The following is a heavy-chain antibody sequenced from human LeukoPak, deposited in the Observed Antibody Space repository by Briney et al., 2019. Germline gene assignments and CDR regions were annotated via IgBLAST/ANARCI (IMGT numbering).Heavy chain of an antibody. CDR3: ARQGGDSSGSDY. CDR2: IYYSGST. V-gene: IGHV4-39*01. J-gene: IGHJ4*02. CDR1: GGSISSSSYY. D-gene: IGHD3-22*01. Sequence: SETPSLTCTVSGGSISSSSYYWGWIRQPPGKGLEWIGSIYYSGSTYYNPSLKSRVTISVDTSKNQFSLKLSSVTAADTAVYYCARQGGDSSGSDYWGQGTLVTVSS.